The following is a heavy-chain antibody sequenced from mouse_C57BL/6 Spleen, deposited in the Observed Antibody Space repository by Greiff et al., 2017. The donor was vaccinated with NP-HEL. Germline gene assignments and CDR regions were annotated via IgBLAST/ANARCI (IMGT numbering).Heavy chain of an antibody. Sequence: EVQLVESGGDLVKPGGSLKLSCAASGFTFSSYGMSWVRQTPDKRLEWVATISSGGSYTYYPDSVKGRFTISRDNAKNTLYLQMSSLKSEDTAMYYCASPSDYDEAYWGQGTLVTVSA. CDR1: GFTFSSYG. J-gene: IGHJ3*01. CDR2: ISSGGSYT. V-gene: IGHV5-6*01. CDR3: ASPSDYDEAY. D-gene: IGHD2-4*01.